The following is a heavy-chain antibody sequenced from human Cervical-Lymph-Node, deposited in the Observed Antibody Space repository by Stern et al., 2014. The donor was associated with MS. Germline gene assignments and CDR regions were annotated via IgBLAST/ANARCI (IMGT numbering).Heavy chain of an antibody. J-gene: IGHJ4*02. D-gene: IGHD1-1*01. Sequence: QLVQSGVEVKKPGASVKVSCKASGYTFTNYGLSWVRQAPGQGLEWMGWITPYNDNTNYAQKFEGRVTMTTDTSTGTAYMDLRSLRSDDTAVYYCARSTGTTHDYWGQGTLVTVSS. CDR2: ITPYNDNT. V-gene: IGHV1-18*01. CDR3: ARSTGTTHDY. CDR1: GYTFTNYG.